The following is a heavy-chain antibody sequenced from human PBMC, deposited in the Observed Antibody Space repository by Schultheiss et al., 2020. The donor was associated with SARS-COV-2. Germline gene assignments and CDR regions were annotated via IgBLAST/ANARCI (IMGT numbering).Heavy chain of an antibody. D-gene: IGHD5-24*01. J-gene: IGHJ4*02. CDR2: ISWNSGSI. CDR3: AKDKDPGRDGYNFDY. Sequence: SLKISCAASGFTFDDYAMHWVRQAPGKGLEWVSGISWNSGSIGYADSVKGRFTISRDNAKNSLYLQMNSLRAEDTALYYCAKDKDPGRDGYNFDYWGQGTFVTVSS. CDR1: GFTFDDYA. V-gene: IGHV3-9*01.